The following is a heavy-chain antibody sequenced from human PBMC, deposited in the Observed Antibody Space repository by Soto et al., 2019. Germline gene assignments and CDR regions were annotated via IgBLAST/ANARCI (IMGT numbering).Heavy chain of an antibody. J-gene: IGHJ5*02. CDR1: GGSISSSSYY. Sequence: QLQLQESGPGLVKPSETLSLTCTVSGGSISSSSYYWGWIRQPPGNGRMWIGSIDYSGSTYYNPSLKTRVTLSLDTSKHQFSLKLSSVTAADTAVYYCARRVAAAGTWWFDPWGQGTLVTVSS. CDR2: IDYSGST. D-gene: IGHD6-13*01. CDR3: ARRVAAAGTWWFDP. V-gene: IGHV4-39*01.